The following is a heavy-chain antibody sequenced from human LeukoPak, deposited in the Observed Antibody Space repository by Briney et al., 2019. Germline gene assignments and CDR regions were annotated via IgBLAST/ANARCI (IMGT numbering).Heavy chain of an antibody. CDR2: INRDGSER. Sequence: GGSLRLSCAASGFTFSNYWMTWVRQAPGKGLEWVANINRDGSERYYVDSVKGRFTISRDNSNNTLYLQMNNLRTEDTAVYYCARGLQQQQILGDYYYGMDVWGQGTTVTVSS. V-gene: IGHV3-7*03. D-gene: IGHD6-13*01. CDR3: ARGLQQQQILGDYYYGMDV. J-gene: IGHJ6*02. CDR1: GFTFSNYW.